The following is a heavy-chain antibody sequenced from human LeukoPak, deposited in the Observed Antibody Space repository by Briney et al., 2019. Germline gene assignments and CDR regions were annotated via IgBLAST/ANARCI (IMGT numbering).Heavy chain of an antibody. Sequence: TGGSLRLSCAASGFTFSNYAIHWVRQAPVKGLEWVAVISYDGSNEYYADSVKGRFTISRDNSKNTLYLQMNSLRAEDTAVYSCARDSQGLGGSYLYYFDYWGQGTLVTVSS. CDR2: ISYDGSNE. CDR1: GFTFSNYA. CDR3: ARDSQGLGGSYLYYFDY. J-gene: IGHJ4*02. V-gene: IGHV3-30-3*01. D-gene: IGHD1-26*01.